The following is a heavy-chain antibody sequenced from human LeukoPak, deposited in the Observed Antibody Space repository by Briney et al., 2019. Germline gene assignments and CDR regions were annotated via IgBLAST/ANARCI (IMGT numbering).Heavy chain of an antibody. V-gene: IGHV3-15*07. Sequence: GGSLRLSCVVSTFTKAWMNWVRQAPGKGLEWVGRVKNRGDGRTTDYAAPAKGRFIISRDDSKKTVYLQMDSLKTEDTAVYSCTTEYFGGFEYWGQGTLVTVSS. CDR2: VKNRGDGRTT. D-gene: IGHD3-16*01. CDR3: TTEYFGGFEY. CDR1: TFTKAW. J-gene: IGHJ4*02.